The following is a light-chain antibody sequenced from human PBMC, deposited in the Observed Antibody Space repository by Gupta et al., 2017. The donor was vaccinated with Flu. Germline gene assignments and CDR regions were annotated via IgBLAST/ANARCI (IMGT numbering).Light chain of an antibody. CDR2: GAS. CDR3: QQYGSSPPLYT. Sequence: TLSLSPGERATLSCRASQSVSSSYLAWYQQKPGQAPRLLIYGASSRATGIPDRFSGSGSGTDFTLTISRLEPEDFAVYYCQQYGSSPPLYTFGQGTKVEIK. CDR1: QSVSSSY. J-gene: IGKJ2*01. V-gene: IGKV3-20*01.